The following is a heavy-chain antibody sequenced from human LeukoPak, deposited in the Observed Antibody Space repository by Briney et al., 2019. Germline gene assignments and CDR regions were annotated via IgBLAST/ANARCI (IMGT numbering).Heavy chain of an antibody. J-gene: IGHJ1*01. CDR3: ARAPYYYDSSGYFQH. CDR1: GFTFSSYE. V-gene: IGHV3-48*03. D-gene: IGHD3-22*01. Sequence: GGSLRLSCAASGFTFSSYEMNWVRQAPGKGLEWVSYISSSGSTIHYADSVKGRFTISRDNAKNSLYLQINSLRAEDTAVYYCARAPYYYDSSGYFQHWGQGTLVTVSS. CDR2: ISSSGSTI.